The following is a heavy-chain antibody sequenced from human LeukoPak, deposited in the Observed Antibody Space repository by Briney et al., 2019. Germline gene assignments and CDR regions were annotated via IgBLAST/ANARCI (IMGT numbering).Heavy chain of an antibody. CDR3: ARLKVGTTHPDY. CDR1: GGSISSGDYY. CDR2: IYYSGST. J-gene: IGHJ4*02. D-gene: IGHD1-26*01. Sequence: SQTLSLTCTVSGGSISSGDYYWSWIRQPPGKGLEWIGYIYYSGSTYYNPSLKSRVTISVDTSKNQFSLKLSSVTAEDTAVYYCARLKVGTTHPDYWGQGTLVTVSS. V-gene: IGHV4-30-4*01.